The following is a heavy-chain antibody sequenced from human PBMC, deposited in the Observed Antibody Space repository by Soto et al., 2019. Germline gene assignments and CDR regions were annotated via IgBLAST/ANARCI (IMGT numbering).Heavy chain of an antibody. CDR2: FIPVYRTL. V-gene: IGHV1-69*13. CDR3: ATGVIWIGYFTVDS. Sequence: SVKVSCKASGGSVGKSAVNWMRQTPGQGLEWLGGFIPVYRTLNYAQKFQGRVTITADESTGTAYMTLSSLASDDTAVYYCATGVIWIGYFTVDSWGQGTRVTVSS. J-gene: IGHJ4*02. D-gene: IGHD3-3*01. CDR1: GGSVGKSA.